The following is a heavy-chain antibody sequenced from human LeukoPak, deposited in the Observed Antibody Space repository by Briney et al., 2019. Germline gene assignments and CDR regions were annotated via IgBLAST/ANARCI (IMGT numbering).Heavy chain of an antibody. Sequence: PGGSLRLSCAASGFTINNYGMTWVRQVPGKGQEWVSVISGGVGITNYADSVKGRFTISRDTSENTLYLQMNSLRADDTGVYYCAKGVGGNPRYYFDYWGQGTVVTVSS. CDR2: ISGGVGIT. V-gene: IGHV3-23*01. D-gene: IGHD4-23*01. CDR3: AKGVGGNPRYYFDY. CDR1: GFTINNYG. J-gene: IGHJ4*02.